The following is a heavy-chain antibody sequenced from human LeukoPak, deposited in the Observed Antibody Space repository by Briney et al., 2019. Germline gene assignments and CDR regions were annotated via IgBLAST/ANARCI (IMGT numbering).Heavy chain of an antibody. CDR1: GFTFSSYA. V-gene: IGHV3-23*01. D-gene: IGHD6-19*01. CDR2: ISGSGGST. CDR3: AKDPQYSSGWYDY. Sequence: PGGSLRLSGAASGFTFSSYAMCWVRQAPGKGLEWVSAISGSGGSTYYADSVKGRFTISRDNSKNTLYLQMNSLRAEDTAVYYCAKDPQYSSGWYDYWGQGTLVTVSS. J-gene: IGHJ4*02.